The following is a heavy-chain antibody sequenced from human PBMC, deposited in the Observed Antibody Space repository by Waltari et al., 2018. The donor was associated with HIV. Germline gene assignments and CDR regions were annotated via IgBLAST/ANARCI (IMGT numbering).Heavy chain of an antibody. CDR2: ISSSSFNI. V-gene: IGHV3-48*02. D-gene: IGHD3-9*01. CDR1: GSTSGDYP. CDR3: ARDTLNFYFGLDA. Sequence: EVHLVESGGALVQRGGSLSLRCEASGSTSGDYPMTWVRQPPGKGLEWISYISSSSFNIKYVDSVKGRFTISRDNTKNSLELQMNNLRDEDTAVYYCARDTLNFYFGLDAWGQGTTVTVSS. J-gene: IGHJ6*02.